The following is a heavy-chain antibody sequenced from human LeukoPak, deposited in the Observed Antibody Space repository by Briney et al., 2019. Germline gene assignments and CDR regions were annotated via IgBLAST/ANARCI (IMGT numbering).Heavy chain of an antibody. CDR1: GYTFTSYA. D-gene: IGHD3-22*01. Sequence: ASVKVSCKASGYTFTSYAMNWARQAPGQGLEWMGWINTNTGNPTYAQGFTGRFVFSLDTSVSTAYLQISSLRAEDTAVYYCGRGTLTYYYDQEAFDIWGQGTMVTVSS. J-gene: IGHJ3*02. CDR2: INTNTGNP. V-gene: IGHV7-4-1*02. CDR3: GRGTLTYYYDQEAFDI.